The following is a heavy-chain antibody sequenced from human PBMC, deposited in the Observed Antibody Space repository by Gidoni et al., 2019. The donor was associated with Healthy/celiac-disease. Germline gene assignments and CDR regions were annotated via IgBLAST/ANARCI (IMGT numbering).Heavy chain of an antibody. CDR1: GFTFSSYS. CDR3: AKVFTNNVTNHYYDGMDV. D-gene: IGHD2-8*01. Sequence: EVQLVVSGGGLVQPGGSLRLSCAAPGFTFSSYSMNWVRQAPGKGLEWVSNISSSRRNLNQADSVKGRFTISRDNAKNSLYLQMNSLRDEDTAVYYCAKVFTNNVTNHYYDGMDVWGQGTTVTVSS. CDR2: ISSSRRNL. J-gene: IGHJ6*02. V-gene: IGHV3-48*02.